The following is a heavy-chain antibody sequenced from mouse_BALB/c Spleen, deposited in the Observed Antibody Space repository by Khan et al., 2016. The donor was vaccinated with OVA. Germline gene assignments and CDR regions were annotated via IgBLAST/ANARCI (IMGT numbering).Heavy chain of an antibody. CDR3: SSSPYGNFAY. V-gene: IGHV5-9-3*01. CDR2: ISSDGDYT. Sequence: EVKLMESGGGLVKPGGSLKLSCAASGFTFSTYAMSWVRQTPEKRLEWVATISSDGDYTYYPDNVTGRFTISRDNAKNTLYLQMSSLRSEDTAMYYWSSSPYGNFAYWGQGTLGTVSA. CDR1: GFTFSTYA. J-gene: IGHJ3*01. D-gene: IGHD2-1*01.